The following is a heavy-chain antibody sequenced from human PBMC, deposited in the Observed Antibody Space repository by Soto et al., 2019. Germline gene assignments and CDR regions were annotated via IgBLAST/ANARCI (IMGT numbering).Heavy chain of an antibody. D-gene: IGHD3-10*01. CDR1: GGSISSGGYY. CDR2: IYYSGST. Sequence: PXETLSLTCTVSGGSISSGGYYWSWIRQHPGKGLEWIGYIYYSGSTYYNPSLKSRVTISVDTSKNQFSLKLSSVTAADTAVYYCARENYYGSGISYYFDYWGQGTLVTVSS. CDR3: ARENYYGSGISYYFDY. J-gene: IGHJ4*02. V-gene: IGHV4-31*03.